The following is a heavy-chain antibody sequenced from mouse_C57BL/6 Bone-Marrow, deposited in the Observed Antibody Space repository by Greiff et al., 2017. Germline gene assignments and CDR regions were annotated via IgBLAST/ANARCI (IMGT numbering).Heavy chain of an antibody. CDR1: GYTFTSYG. CDR2: IYPRSGNT. J-gene: IGHJ3*01. CDR3: ARRRRSTMVTTRAWFAY. Sequence: QVQLQQSGAELARPGASVKLSCKASGYTFTSYGISWVKQRTGKGLEWIGEIYPRSGNTYYNEKFKGKATLTADKSSNTAYMALRRLTSEDSAVYFCARRRRSTMVTTRAWFAYWGQGTLVTVSA. D-gene: IGHD2-2*01. V-gene: IGHV1-81*01.